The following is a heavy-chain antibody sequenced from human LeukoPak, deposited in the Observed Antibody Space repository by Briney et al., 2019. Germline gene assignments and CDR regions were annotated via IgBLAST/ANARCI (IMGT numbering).Heavy chain of an antibody. D-gene: IGHD5-24*01. Sequence: PGGSLRLSCAASGFTFSSYAMSWVRQAPGKGLEWVSAISGSGGSTYYADSVKGRFTISRDNSKNTLYLQMNSLRAEDTAVYCCAKGQRWLQSRIDYWGQGTLVTVSS. CDR1: GFTFSSYA. V-gene: IGHV3-23*01. CDR2: ISGSGGST. J-gene: IGHJ4*02. CDR3: AKGQRWLQSRIDY.